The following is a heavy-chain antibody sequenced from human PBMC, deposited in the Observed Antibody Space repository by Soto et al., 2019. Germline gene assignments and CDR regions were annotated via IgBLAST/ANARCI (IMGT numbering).Heavy chain of an antibody. V-gene: IGHV3-53*04. CDR1: GIPVSSNY. Sequence: EVQLVESGGCLVQPGGSLRLSCAASGIPVSSNYMTWVRQAPGKGLEWVSVLHSGGDTYYANSVKGRFTISRHDSTNTLFLQMNSLTPEDTAVYYCARDGPYYYASRMDVWGQGTTVTVSS. J-gene: IGHJ6*02. CDR2: LHSGGDT. D-gene: IGHD3-10*01. CDR3: ARDGPYYYASRMDV.